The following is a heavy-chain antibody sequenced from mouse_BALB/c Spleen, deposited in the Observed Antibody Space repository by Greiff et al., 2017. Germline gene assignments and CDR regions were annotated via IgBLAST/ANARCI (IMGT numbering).Heavy chain of an antibody. D-gene: IGHD1-1*01. CDR3: ARVYGSSYDWFAY. CDR1: GFTFSSYA. Sequence: EVKLVESGGGLVKPGGSLKLSCAASGFTFSSYAMSWVRQTPEKRLEWVASISSGGSTYYPDSVKGRFTISRDNARNILYLQMSSLRSEDTAMYYCARVYGSSYDWFAYWGQGTLVTVSA. CDR2: ISSGGST. J-gene: IGHJ3*01. V-gene: IGHV5-6-5*01.